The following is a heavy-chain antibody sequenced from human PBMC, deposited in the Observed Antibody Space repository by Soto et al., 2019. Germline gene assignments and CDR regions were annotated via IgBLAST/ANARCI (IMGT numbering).Heavy chain of an antibody. Sequence: GESLKISCKGSGYSFTSYWIGWVRQMPGKGLEWMGIIYPGDSDTRYSPSFQGQVTISADKSVSTAYLQWSSLKASDTAMYYCARRAFDGGRNTYYFDYCGQGTLVTVSS. CDR1: GYSFTSYW. D-gene: IGHD2-15*01. CDR2: IYPGDSDT. V-gene: IGHV5-51*01. J-gene: IGHJ4*02. CDR3: ARRAFDGGRNTYYFDY.